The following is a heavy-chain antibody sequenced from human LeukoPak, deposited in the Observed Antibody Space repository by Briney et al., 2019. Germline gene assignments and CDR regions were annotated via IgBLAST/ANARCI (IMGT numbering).Heavy chain of an antibody. J-gene: IGHJ5*02. D-gene: IGHD6-13*01. CDR3: ARSRIAAAGNWFDP. Sequence: ESGPTLVNPTQTLTLTCTFSGFSLSTGGMCVGWIRQPPGKALEWLARIDWDDDKYYSTSLKTRLTISKDTSKNQVVLTMTNMDPVDTATYYCARSRIAAAGNWFDPWGQGTLVTVSS. CDR2: IDWDDDK. V-gene: IGHV2-70*11. CDR1: GFSLSTGGMC.